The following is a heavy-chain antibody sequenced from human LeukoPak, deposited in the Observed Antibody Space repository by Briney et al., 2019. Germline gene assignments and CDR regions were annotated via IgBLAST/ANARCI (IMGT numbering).Heavy chain of an antibody. V-gene: IGHV1-69*04. D-gene: IGHD6-13*01. CDR2: IIPILGIA. Sequence: SVKVSCKASGGTFSSYAITWVRQAPGHGLEWMGRIIPILGIANHPQKFQGRVTITADKSTSTAYMELSSLTSENTAVYYCAREETIASAGGGDDYYYGMDVWGQGTTVTVSS. CDR1: GGTFSSYA. J-gene: IGHJ6*02. CDR3: AREETIASAGGGDDYYYGMDV.